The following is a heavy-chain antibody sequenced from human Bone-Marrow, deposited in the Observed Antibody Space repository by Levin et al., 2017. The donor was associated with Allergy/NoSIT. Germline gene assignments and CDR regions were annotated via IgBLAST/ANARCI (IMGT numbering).Heavy chain of an antibody. CDR1: GYTFTNYY. V-gene: IGHV1-46*01. Sequence: PKASVKVSCKASGYTFTNYYIHWVRQAPGQGLEWMGVIDPSAGSTDYAQRFQGRVTMTRDTSTSTVYMELSSLTSEDTAVYYCARDFMGSYILEFDFWGQGTLVTVSS. J-gene: IGHJ4*02. CDR2: IDPSAGST. CDR3: ARDFMGSYILEFDF. D-gene: IGHD3-10*01.